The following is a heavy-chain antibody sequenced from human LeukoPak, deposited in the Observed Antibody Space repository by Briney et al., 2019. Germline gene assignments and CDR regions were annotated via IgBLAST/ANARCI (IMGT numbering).Heavy chain of an antibody. CDR1: GFHFRLYN. J-gene: IGHJ3*02. D-gene: IGHD6-19*01. V-gene: IGHV3-21*01. CDR3: ARAAQQWQRPNAFDI. Sequence: GGSLRLSCVGSGFHFRLYNMNWVRQAPGKGLEWVSGIPAGGTDRYYADSVKGRFTISRDNTENTLYLQMNSLRAEDTAVYYCARAAQQWQRPNAFDIWGQGTMVTVSS. CDR2: IPAGGTDR.